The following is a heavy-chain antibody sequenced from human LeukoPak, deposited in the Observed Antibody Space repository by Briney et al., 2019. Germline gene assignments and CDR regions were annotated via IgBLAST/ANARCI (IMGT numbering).Heavy chain of an antibody. V-gene: IGHV3-48*01. Sequence: PGGSLRLSCGASKFTFSDYSMNWVRQAPGKGLEWVSYISSSSATYYADSVKGRFTISRDNAKNSLYLQMNSLRAEDTAVYYCAKPSVRRDGSPGIWGQGTMVTVSS. CDR1: KFTFSDYS. D-gene: IGHD5-24*01. CDR3: AKPSVRRDGSPGI. CDR2: ISSSSAT. J-gene: IGHJ3*02.